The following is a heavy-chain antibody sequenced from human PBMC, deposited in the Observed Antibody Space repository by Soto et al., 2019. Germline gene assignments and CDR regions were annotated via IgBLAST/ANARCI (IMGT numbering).Heavy chain of an antibody. CDR3: ARVVGAIDY. D-gene: IGHD1-26*01. CDR2: IYHSGTT. CDR1: GGSICDYY. Sequence: SETLSLTCTVSGGSICDYYWSWIRQPPGKGLEWVGHIYHSGTTNYNPSLKSRVTMSVDTSKKQFSLRLSSVTAADTAVYYCARVVGAIDYWGQGTLVTVSS. V-gene: IGHV4-59*01. J-gene: IGHJ4*02.